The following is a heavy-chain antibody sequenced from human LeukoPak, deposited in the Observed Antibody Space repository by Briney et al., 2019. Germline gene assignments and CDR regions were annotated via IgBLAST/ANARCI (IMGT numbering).Heavy chain of an antibody. J-gene: IGHJ4*02. D-gene: IGHD5-18*01. V-gene: IGHV1-69*06. CDR1: GGTFSSYA. CDR3: ARDLRGYSHDYRPPFDY. CDR2: IIPIFGTA. Sequence: GASVKVSCKASGGTFSSYAISWVRQAPGQGLEWMGGIIPIFGTANYAQKFQGRVTITADKSTSTAYMELSSLRSEDTAVYYCARDLRGYSHDYRPPFDYWGQGTLVTVSS.